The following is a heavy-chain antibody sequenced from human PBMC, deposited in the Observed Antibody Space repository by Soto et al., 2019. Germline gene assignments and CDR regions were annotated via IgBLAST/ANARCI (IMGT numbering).Heavy chain of an antibody. V-gene: IGHV3-7*03. CDR1: GFTFSSNW. J-gene: IGHJ4*02. D-gene: IGHD2-15*01. CDR2: IKQDGSEK. CDR3: ARDLGYCSGGTCYTVLDY. Sequence: GGSLRLSYAASGFTFSSNWMNWVRQAPGKGPEWVANIKQDGSEKYYVDSVKGRFTISRDNAENSLLLQMNGLRVEDTAVYYCARDLGYCSGGTCYTVLDYWGQGALVTSPQ.